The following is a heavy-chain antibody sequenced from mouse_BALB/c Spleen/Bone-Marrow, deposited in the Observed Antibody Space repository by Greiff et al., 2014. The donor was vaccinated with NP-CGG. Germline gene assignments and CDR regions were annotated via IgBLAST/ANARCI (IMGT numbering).Heavy chain of an antibody. CDR1: GFTFSNYG. J-gene: IGHJ1*01. V-gene: IGHV5-6*01. CDR2: ISSGGGYT. Sequence: EVKLVESGGDLVKPGGSLKLSCAASGFTFSNYGMSWVRQTPDKRLELVATISSGGGYTYYPDSMKGRFTISRDNAKNTLYLQMSSLKSEDTAMYYCARSYDKITRYIDVWGAGTSVTVSS. D-gene: IGHD2-10*02. CDR3: ARSYDKITRYIDV.